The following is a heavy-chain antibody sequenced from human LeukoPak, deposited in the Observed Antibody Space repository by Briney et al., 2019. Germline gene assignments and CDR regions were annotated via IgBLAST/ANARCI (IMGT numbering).Heavy chain of an antibody. CDR2: ISSSSSYI. Sequence: GGSLRLSCAASGFTFSSYSMNWVRQAPGKGLEWVSSISSSSSYIYYADSVKSRFTISRDNAKNSLYLQMNSLRAEDTAVYYCARDPAWGELSWAFDIWGQGTMVTVSS. CDR3: ARDPAWGELSWAFDI. J-gene: IGHJ3*02. D-gene: IGHD3-10*01. CDR1: GFTFSSYS. V-gene: IGHV3-21*01.